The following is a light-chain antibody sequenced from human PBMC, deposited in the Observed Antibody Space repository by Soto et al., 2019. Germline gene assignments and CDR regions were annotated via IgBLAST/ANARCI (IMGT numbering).Light chain of an antibody. V-gene: IGKV1-5*03. Sequence: DIQMTQSPSTLSASVGDRVTITCRASQSINNWLAWYQQKPGKAPKLLIYKASNLDIGVPSRFSGSGAGTEFTLTISSQQHDDFATYYCQQYDTYLTFGQGTKVEIK. CDR2: KAS. CDR1: QSINNW. CDR3: QQYDTYLT. J-gene: IGKJ1*01.